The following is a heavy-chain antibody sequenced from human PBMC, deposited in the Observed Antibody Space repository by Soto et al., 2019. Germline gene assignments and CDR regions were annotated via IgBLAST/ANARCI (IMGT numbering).Heavy chain of an antibody. J-gene: IGHJ6*02. Sequence: GGSLRLSCAASGFNFNYYPIHWVRQAPGKGLEWVALISYDGSHEYYADSVKGRFSLSRDNSKNTVYLQMNSLRAEDTAVYYCARDTAAGHFGGMDVWGQGTTVTVSS. D-gene: IGHD6-13*01. CDR3: ARDTAAGHFGGMDV. CDR2: ISYDGSHE. CDR1: GFNFNYYP. V-gene: IGHV3-30-3*01.